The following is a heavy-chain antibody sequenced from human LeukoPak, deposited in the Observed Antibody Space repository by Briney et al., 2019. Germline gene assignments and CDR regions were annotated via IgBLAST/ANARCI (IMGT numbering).Heavy chain of an antibody. CDR1: GFTFSSYW. J-gene: IGHJ4*02. Sequence: GGSLRLSCAASGFTFSSYWMSWVRQAPGKGLEWLSFIRFDGSEKYYADSVKARFSISRDNSENTVYLQMNSLRVEDTALYYCAKDIDWLAFEDWGQGTLVTVSS. D-gene: IGHD6-19*01. CDR2: IRFDGSEK. V-gene: IGHV3-30*02. CDR3: AKDIDWLAFED.